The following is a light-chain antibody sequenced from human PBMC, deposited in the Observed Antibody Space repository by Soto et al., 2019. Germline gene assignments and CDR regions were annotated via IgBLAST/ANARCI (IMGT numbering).Light chain of an antibody. CDR3: QQYDSSPWP. CDR2: GAS. Sequence: ESVLTQSPGTLSLSPGERATLSCRASQSVSSSFLAWYQLKPGQAPRLLIYGASSRATGIPDRFSGSGSGTDFTLTISRLEPEDFAVYYCQQYDSSPWPFGQGTPVEIK. J-gene: IGKJ1*01. CDR1: QSVSSSF. V-gene: IGKV3-20*01.